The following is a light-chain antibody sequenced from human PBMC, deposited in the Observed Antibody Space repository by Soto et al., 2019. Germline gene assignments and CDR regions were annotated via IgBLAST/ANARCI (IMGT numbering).Light chain of an antibody. V-gene: IGLV1-40*01. Sequence: QSVLTQPPSISGAPGQRVTITCTGSDSNIGASYDVNLYQHLPGAAPNLLIYETDNRPSGVPDRFSASRSGASASLAIDKLQTGDEGDYYCQSYGSGLSVVFGGGTKLTVL. J-gene: IGLJ2*01. CDR1: DSNIGASYD. CDR3: QSYGSGLSVV. CDR2: ETD.